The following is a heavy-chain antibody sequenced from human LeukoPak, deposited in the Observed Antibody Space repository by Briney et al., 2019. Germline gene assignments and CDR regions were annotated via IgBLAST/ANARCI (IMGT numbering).Heavy chain of an antibody. CDR3: AKDGDGYHN. CDR2: ISWNSGSI. Sequence: PGGSLRLSCAASGFTFDDYAMHWVRQAPGKGLEWVSGISWNSGSIGYADSVKGRFTISRDNTKNSLYLQMNSLTAEDTAMYYCAKDGDGYHNWGQGALVTVSS. CDR1: GFTFDDYA. V-gene: IGHV3-9*01. D-gene: IGHD3-9*01. J-gene: IGHJ4*02.